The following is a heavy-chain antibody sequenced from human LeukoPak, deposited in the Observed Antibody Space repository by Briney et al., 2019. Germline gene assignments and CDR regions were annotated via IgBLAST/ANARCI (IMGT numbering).Heavy chain of an antibody. CDR2: IYSGGST. CDR1: GFTVSSNY. J-gene: IGHJ3*02. D-gene: IGHD3-22*01. Sequence: GGSLRLSCAASGFTVSSNYMSWVRQAPGKGLEWVSVIYSGGSTYYADSVKGRFNISRDNSKNTMYVQMNSLRAEDTAVYYCAKGYYYDRSGYLPLDAFDMWGQGTMVSVSS. V-gene: IGHV3-53*01. CDR3: AKGYYYDRSGYLPLDAFDM.